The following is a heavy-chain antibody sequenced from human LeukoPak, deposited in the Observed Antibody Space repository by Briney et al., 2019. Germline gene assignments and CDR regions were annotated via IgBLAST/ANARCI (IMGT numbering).Heavy chain of an antibody. D-gene: IGHD3-10*01. Sequence: GESLKISCKTSGYSFTSYRIGWVRQMPGKGLEWMGIIYPGDSSTKYSSSFQGQVTISADKSISTAYLQWSSLKASDTAMYYCTRPSYYYTSGAYYRPDQPDYWGQGTLVTVSS. J-gene: IGHJ4*02. CDR1: GYSFTSYR. CDR2: IYPGDSST. V-gene: IGHV5-51*01. CDR3: TRPSYYYTSGAYYRPDQPDY.